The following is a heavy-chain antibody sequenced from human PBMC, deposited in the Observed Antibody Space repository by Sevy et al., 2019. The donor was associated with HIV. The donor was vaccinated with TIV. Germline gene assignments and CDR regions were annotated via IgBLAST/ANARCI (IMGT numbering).Heavy chain of an antibody. CDR3: ARHDIPRYGMDV. Sequence: SETLSLTCTVSGGSISSSSYYWGWIRQPPGKGLEWIGSIYFSGSTYYNPSLKSRVTISVDTSKNQFSLKLSSVTAADTAVYYCARHDIPRYGMDVWGQGTTVTVSS. V-gene: IGHV4-39*01. CDR2: IYFSGST. J-gene: IGHJ6*02. CDR1: GGSISSSSYY. D-gene: IGHD3-9*01.